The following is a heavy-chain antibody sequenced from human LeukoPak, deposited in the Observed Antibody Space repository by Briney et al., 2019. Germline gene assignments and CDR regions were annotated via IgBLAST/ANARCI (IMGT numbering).Heavy chain of an antibody. CDR3: TRVGYIDEGIDY. J-gene: IGHJ4*02. CDR2: IKQDGSKE. CDR1: GFPFSSYW. D-gene: IGHD5-24*01. V-gene: IGHV3-7*04. Sequence: GGSLRLSCVASGFPFSSYWMTWVRQALGKGLEWVANIKQDGSKESYVDSVKGRFTISRDNAKNSLYLQMNSLRAEDTAIYYCTRVGYIDEGIDYWGQGTLVTVSS.